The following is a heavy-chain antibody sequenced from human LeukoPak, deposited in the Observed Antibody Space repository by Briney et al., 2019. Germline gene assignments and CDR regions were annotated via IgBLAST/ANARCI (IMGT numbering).Heavy chain of an antibody. D-gene: IGHD3-10*01. CDR1: GLTFSSYG. Sequence: GRSLRLSCAASGLTFSSYGMHWVRQTPGKGLEWVAVISYDGSNKYYADSVKGRFTISRDNSKNTLYLQMNSLRAEDTAVYFCAKRGVVIRAVIIVGFHKEAYYFDYWGQGALVTVSS. V-gene: IGHV3-30*18. J-gene: IGHJ4*02. CDR3: AKRGVVIRAVIIVGFHKEAYYFDY. CDR2: ISYDGSNK.